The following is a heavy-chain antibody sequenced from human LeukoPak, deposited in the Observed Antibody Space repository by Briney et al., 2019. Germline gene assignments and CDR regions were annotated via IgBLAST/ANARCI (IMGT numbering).Heavy chain of an antibody. CDR1: GGTFSSYA. CDR3: TRETSSRYFDY. V-gene: IGHV1-69*04. J-gene: IGHJ4*02. CDR2: IIPILGIA. Sequence: SVKVSCKASGGTFSSYAISWVRQAPGQGLEWMGRIIPILGIANYAQRFQGRVTITADKSTSTAYMELSSLRSEDTAVYYCTRETSSRYFDYWGQGTLVTVSS.